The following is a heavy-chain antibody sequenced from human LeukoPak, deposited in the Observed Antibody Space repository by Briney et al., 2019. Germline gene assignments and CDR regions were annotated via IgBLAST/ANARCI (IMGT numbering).Heavy chain of an antibody. D-gene: IGHD2-2*01. CDR3: ARRRGSSTGQFDC. CDR1: GYSFTSYW. CDR2: IYPNDSDT. Sequence: GESLKISCKGSGYSFTSYWIGWMRQMPGKGLEWVGIIYPNDSDTRYSPSFQGQVTISADKSISTAYLQWGSLKASDTAMYYCARRRGSSTGQFDCWGQGTLVTV. V-gene: IGHV5-51*01. J-gene: IGHJ4*02.